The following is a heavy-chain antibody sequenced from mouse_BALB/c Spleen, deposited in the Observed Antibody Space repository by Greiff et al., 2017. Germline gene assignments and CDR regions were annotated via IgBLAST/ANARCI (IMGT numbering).Heavy chain of an antibody. CDR3: ARYYSQPYYYAMDY. V-gene: IGHV3-8*02. CDR1: GDSFTSCY. D-gene: IGHD2-12*01. Sequence: EVKLQESGPSLVKPSQSLSLSCSVTGDSFTSCYWNWIRKFPGNKLEYMGYISYSGSTYYNPSLKSRISITRDTSKNQYYLQLNSVTTEDTATYYCARYYSQPYYYAMDYWGQGTSVTVSS. J-gene: IGHJ4*01. CDR2: ISYSGST.